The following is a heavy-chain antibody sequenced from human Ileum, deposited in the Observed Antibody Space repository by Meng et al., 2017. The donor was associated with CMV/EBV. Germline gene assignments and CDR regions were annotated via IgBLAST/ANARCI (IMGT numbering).Heavy chain of an antibody. V-gene: IGHV4-59*01. Sequence: SETLSLTCSVSGASISHYCYNWIRQPPGKGLAWIGYFYSGGSTNYNPSLKSRVTISVDTSKNQFSLTLSSVTAADTAVYYCAREYVPGPGVNNWFDPWGHGTQVTVSS. CDR1: GASISHYC. CDR2: FYSGGST. J-gene: IGHJ5*02. D-gene: IGHD2-2*01. CDR3: AREYVPGPGVNNWFDP.